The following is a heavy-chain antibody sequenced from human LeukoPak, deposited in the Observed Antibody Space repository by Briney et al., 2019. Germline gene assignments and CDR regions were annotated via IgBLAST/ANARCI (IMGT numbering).Heavy chain of an antibody. Sequence: ASVKVSCKASGGTFSSNAISWVRQAPGQGLEWMGGFIPIFRTANYAQNFQGRVTITTDESTSTAYMELSSLRSEDTAVYYCARGDDYGGSGVAFDIWGQGTMVTVSS. J-gene: IGHJ3*02. V-gene: IGHV1-69*05. CDR3: ARGDDYGGSGVAFDI. CDR1: GGTFSSNA. CDR2: FIPIFRTA. D-gene: IGHD4-23*01.